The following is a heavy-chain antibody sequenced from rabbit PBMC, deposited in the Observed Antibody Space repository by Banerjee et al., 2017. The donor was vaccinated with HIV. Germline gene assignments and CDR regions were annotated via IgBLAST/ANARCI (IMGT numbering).Heavy chain of an antibody. D-gene: IGHD1-1*01. CDR2: IYADSTGTT. V-gene: IGHV1S45*01. J-gene: IGHJ4*01. CDR1: GLDFSGRDW. Sequence: EEYGGDLVQPEGSLTLTCKASGLDFSGRDWICWVRQALGKGLEWIACIYADSTGTTYYASWAKGRFTISKTSSTTVTLQLNSLTAADTATYFCARDRGGSGYSFNLWGQGTLVTVS. CDR3: ARDRGGSGYSFNL.